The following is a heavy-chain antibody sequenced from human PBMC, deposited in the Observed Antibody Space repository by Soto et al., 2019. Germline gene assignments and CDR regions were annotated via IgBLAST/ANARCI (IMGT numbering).Heavy chain of an antibody. CDR2: IYYSGNP. V-gene: IGHV4-31*03. CDR1: GGSISSGGYY. J-gene: IGHJ5*02. Sequence: QVQLQESGPGLVKPSQTLSLTCTVSGGSISSGGYYWSWIRQHPGKGLEWIGYIYYSGNPYYNPSLRSRVTISVDTSKNQFSLKLSSVTAADTAVYYCARDLGYYGSGSGNWFDPWGQGTLVTVSS. D-gene: IGHD3-10*01. CDR3: ARDLGYYGSGSGNWFDP.